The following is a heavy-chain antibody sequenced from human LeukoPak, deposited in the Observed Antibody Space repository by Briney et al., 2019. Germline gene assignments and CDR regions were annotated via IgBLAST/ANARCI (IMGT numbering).Heavy chain of an antibody. V-gene: IGHV3-30*18. CDR2: ISYDGSNK. Sequence: GGSLRLSCAASGFTFSSYGMHWVRQAPGKGLEWVAVISYDGSNKYCADSVKGRFTISRDNSKNTLYLQMNSLRAEDTAVYYCAKDQFNYYDSSGYYSDYWGQGTLVTVSS. CDR1: GFTFSSYG. J-gene: IGHJ4*02. D-gene: IGHD3-22*01. CDR3: AKDQFNYYDSSGYYSDY.